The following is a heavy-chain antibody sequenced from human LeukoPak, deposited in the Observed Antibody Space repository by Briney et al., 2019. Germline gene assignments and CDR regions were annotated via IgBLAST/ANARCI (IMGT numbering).Heavy chain of an antibody. Sequence: SVKVSCKASGGTGSSYAISWVGQAPGWGLEWMGGIIPIFGTANYAQKYQGRVTITTDESTSTAYMELSSLSSEDTAVYYCARYSSGYFDYWGQGTLVTVSS. CDR2: IIPIFGTA. CDR3: ARYSSGYFDY. CDR1: GGTGSSYA. J-gene: IGHJ4*02. V-gene: IGHV1-69*05. D-gene: IGHD3-22*01.